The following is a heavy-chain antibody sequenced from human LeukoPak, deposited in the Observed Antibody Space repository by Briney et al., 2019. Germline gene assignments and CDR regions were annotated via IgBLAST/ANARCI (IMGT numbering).Heavy chain of an antibody. CDR2: IDHSGST. V-gene: IGHV4-38-2*02. J-gene: IGHJ4*02. Sequence: PSETLSLTYTVSNYSISSGYYWGWIRQPPGKGLEWIGSIDHSGSTYYNPSLKSRVTISVDTSKNQFSLKLTSVTAADTAVYYCARGPLSSGYYPQYYFDYWGQGTLVTVSS. D-gene: IGHD3-22*01. CDR3: ARGPLSSGYYPQYYFDY. CDR1: NYSISSGYY.